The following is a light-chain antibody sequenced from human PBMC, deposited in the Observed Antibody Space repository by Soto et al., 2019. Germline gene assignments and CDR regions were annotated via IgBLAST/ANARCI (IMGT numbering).Light chain of an antibody. CDR1: QTMDTY. V-gene: IGKV1-39*01. J-gene: IGKJ4*01. CDR2: AAS. Sequence: DIQMTQSPSSLAASIGDRVTITCRSSQTMDTYLNWYQQKPGKAPKLLIYAASSLQSGVPSRFSGSGSGTHFTLTISSLQPDDYATYYCQQSYSTPLTFGGGTKVEIK. CDR3: QQSYSTPLT.